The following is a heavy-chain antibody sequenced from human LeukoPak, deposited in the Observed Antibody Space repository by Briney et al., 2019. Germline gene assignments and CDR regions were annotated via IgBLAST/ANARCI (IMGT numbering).Heavy chain of an antibody. CDR1: GYTFTSYD. Sequence: ASVKVSCKASGYTFTSYDINRVRQATGQGLEWMGWMNPNSGNTGYAQKFQGRVTITRNTSISTAYMELSSLRSEDTAVYYCARGLDDYGANYWGQGTLVTVSS. CDR3: ARGLDDYGANY. CDR2: MNPNSGNT. D-gene: IGHD4-17*01. J-gene: IGHJ4*02. V-gene: IGHV1-8*03.